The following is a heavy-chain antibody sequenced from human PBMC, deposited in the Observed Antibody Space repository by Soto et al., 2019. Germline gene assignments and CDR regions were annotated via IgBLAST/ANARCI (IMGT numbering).Heavy chain of an antibody. J-gene: IGHJ5*02. Sequence: SETLSLTCTVSGGSISSYYWNWIRQPPGKGLEWIAYIYYTGSTNYNPSLKSRVTISFDASKNQISLQVRSATAADAAVYYCARDLKEYCSDGKCNWFDPWGQGTLVTVSS. D-gene: IGHD2-15*01. CDR1: GGSISSYY. CDR3: ARDLKEYCSDGKCNWFDP. V-gene: IGHV4-59*01. CDR2: IYYTGST.